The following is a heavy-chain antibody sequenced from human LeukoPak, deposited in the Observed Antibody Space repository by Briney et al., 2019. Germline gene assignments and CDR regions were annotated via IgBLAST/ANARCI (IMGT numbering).Heavy chain of an antibody. D-gene: IGHD3-22*01. V-gene: IGHV3-48*01. CDR2: ISSSSSTI. Sequence: GGSLRLSCAASGFTFSSYSMNWVRQAPGKGLEWVSYISSSSSTIYYADSVKGRFTISRDNAKNSLYLQMNSLRAEDTALYYCARTYYYDSSGSSPCFDYWGQGTLVTVSS. CDR1: GFTFSSYS. CDR3: ARTYYYDSSGSSPCFDY. J-gene: IGHJ4*02.